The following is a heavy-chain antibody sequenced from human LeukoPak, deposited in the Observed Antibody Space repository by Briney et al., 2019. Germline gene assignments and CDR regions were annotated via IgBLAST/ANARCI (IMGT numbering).Heavy chain of an antibody. CDR3: ATGPWELTLYYFDY. V-gene: IGHV1-24*01. CDR1: GYTLTELS. CDR2: FDPEDGET. D-gene: IGHD1-26*01. J-gene: IGHJ4*02. Sequence: PWASVKVSCKVSGYTLTELSMHWVRQAPGKGLEWMGGFDPEDGETIYAQKFQGRVTMTEDTSTDTAYMELSSLRSEDTAVYYSATGPWELTLYYFDYWGQGTLVTVSS.